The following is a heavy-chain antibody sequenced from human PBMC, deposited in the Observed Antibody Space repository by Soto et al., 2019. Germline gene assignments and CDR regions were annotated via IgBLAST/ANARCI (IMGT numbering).Heavy chain of an antibody. Sequence: VQLVESGGGLVQPGGSLRLSCAASGFTFSSYWMSWVRQAPGKGLEWVANIKQDGSEKYYVDSVKGRFTISRDNAKNSLYLQVNSLRAEDTAVYYCVRGGHCSSTSCYTSRSAFDIWGQGTMVTVSS. J-gene: IGHJ3*02. D-gene: IGHD2-2*02. V-gene: IGHV3-7*01. CDR1: GFTFSSYW. CDR2: IKQDGSEK. CDR3: VRGGHCSSTSCYTSRSAFDI.